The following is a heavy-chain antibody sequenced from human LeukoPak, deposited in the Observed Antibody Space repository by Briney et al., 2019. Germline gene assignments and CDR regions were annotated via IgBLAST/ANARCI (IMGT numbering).Heavy chain of an antibody. Sequence: SQTLSLTCAVSGGSISSGGSSWSWIRQPPGKGLEWIGYIYHSGSTYYNPSLKSRVTISVDRSKNQFSLKLSSVTAADTAVYYCARADYSGNFDYWGQGTLVTVSS. V-gene: IGHV4-30-2*01. CDR2: IYHSGST. J-gene: IGHJ4*02. CDR3: ARADYSGNFDY. D-gene: IGHD4-23*01. CDR1: GGSISSGGSS.